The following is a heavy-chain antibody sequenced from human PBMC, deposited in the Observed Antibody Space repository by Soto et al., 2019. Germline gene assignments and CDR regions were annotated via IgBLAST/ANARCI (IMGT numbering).Heavy chain of an antibody. CDR3: ATQEVGGSYVYTFDP. V-gene: IGHV4-39*02. CDR1: GGSISSSSYY. J-gene: IGHJ5*02. Sequence: QLQLQESGPGLVKPSETLSLTCTVSGGSISSSSYYWGWIRQPPGKGLEWIGGTYYSGSTYYNPSPKCRVTISGDTSKNPFSLKLSSVTAADTAVYYCATQEVGGSYVYTFDPWGQGTLVTVSS. CDR2: TYYSGST. D-gene: IGHD1-26*01.